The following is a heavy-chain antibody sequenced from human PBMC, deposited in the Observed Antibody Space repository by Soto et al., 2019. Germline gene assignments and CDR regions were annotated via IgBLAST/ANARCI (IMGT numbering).Heavy chain of an antibody. D-gene: IGHD3-3*01. CDR3: ARDHDSWSGYRFDY. V-gene: IGHV4-61*01. CDR1: GGSVSSGSYY. CDR2: IYYSGST. Sequence: PSETLSLTCTVSGGSVSSGSYYWSWIRQPPGKGLEWIGYIYYSGSTNYNPSLKSRVTISVDTSKNQFSLKLSSVTAADTAVYYCARDHDSWSGYRFDYWGQGTLVTVSS. J-gene: IGHJ4*02.